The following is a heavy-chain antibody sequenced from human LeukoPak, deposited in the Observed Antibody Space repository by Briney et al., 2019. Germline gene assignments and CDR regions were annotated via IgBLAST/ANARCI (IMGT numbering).Heavy chain of an antibody. Sequence: ASVKVSCKASGYTFTGYYVHWVRQAPGQGLEWMGWINTNSGGTNYAQKFQGRITMTRDTSVSTAYMELSRLRYDDTAVYYCARSSLPLSEYDFWSGYPDYWGQGTLVTVSS. D-gene: IGHD3-3*01. V-gene: IGHV1-2*02. CDR1: GYTFTGYY. CDR3: ARSSLPLSEYDFWSGYPDY. J-gene: IGHJ4*02. CDR2: INTNSGGT.